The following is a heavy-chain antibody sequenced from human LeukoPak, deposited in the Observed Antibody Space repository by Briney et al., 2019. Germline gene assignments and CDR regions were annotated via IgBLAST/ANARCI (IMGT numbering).Heavy chain of an antibody. V-gene: IGHV4-34*01. CDR3: ARRTDSYGTDFDY. D-gene: IGHD5-18*01. CDR2: INHSGST. Sequence: SETLSLTCAVYGGSFSGYYWSWIRQPPGKGLEWIGEINHSGSTNYNPSLKSRVTISVDTSKNQFSLKLSSVTAADTAVYYCARRTDSYGTDFDYWGQGTLVTVSS. J-gene: IGHJ4*02. CDR1: GGSFSGYY.